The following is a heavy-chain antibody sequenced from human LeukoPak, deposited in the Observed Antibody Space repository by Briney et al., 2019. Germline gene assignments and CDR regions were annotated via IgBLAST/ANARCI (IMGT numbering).Heavy chain of an antibody. J-gene: IGHJ4*02. CDR3: ASTSIGA. V-gene: IGHV3-74*01. CDR2: INSDGSTT. Sequence: PGGPLRLSCAASGFAFSSYWMNWVRQAPGKGLEWVSHINSDGSTTNYADSVKGRFTISRDNAKNTLYLQMNSLRGDDTAVYYCASTSIGAGGQGTLVTVSS. D-gene: IGHD4/OR15-4a*01. CDR1: GFAFSSYW.